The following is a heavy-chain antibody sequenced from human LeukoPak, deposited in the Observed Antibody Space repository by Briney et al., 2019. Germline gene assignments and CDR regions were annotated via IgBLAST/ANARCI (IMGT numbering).Heavy chain of an antibody. D-gene: IGHD1-7*01. J-gene: IGHJ4*02. Sequence: PSETLSLTCTVSGDSISSSSSYWGWIRQPPGKGLEWIGSIYYSGSTYYNTSLKSRVTISVDTSKNQLSLKLISVTAADTAVYYCARAANWNYAFDYWGQGTLVTVSS. CDR3: ARAANWNYAFDY. CDR1: GDSISSSSSY. CDR2: IYYSGST. V-gene: IGHV4-39*07.